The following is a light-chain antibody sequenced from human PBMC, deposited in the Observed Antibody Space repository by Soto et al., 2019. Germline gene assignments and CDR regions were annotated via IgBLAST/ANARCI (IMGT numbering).Light chain of an antibody. CDR1: NIGSKS. CDR2: YDS. J-gene: IGLJ1*01. Sequence: ELTQPPSVSVAPGKTARITCGGNNIGSKSVHWYQQKPGQAPVLVIYYDSDRPSGIPERFSGSNSGNTATLTISRVEAGDEADYYCQVWDSSSDHLNYVFGTGTKLTVL. CDR3: QVWDSSSDHLNYV. V-gene: IGLV3-21*04.